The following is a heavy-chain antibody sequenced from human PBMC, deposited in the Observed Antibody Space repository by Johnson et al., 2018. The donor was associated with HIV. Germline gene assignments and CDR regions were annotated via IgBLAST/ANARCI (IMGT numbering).Heavy chain of an antibody. CDR2: ISYDGSNK. CDR3: AKDSVREYSSSSYAFDI. V-gene: IGHV3-30*18. CDR1: GFTFSSYG. Sequence: QVQLMESGGGVVQPGRSLRLSCAASGFTFSSYGMHWVRQAPGKGLEWVAVISYDGSNKYYADSVKGRFTISRDNSKNTLYLQMNSLRAEYTAVYYCAKDSVREYSSSSYAFDIWGQGTMVTVSS. D-gene: IGHD6-6*01. J-gene: IGHJ3*02.